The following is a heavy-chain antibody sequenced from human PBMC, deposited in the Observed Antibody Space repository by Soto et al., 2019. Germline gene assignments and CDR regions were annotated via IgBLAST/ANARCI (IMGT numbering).Heavy chain of an antibody. J-gene: IGHJ4*02. Sequence: PSETLSLTCTVSGGSISSYYWSWIRQPPGKGLEWIGYIYYSGSTNYNPSLKSRVTISVDTSKNQFSLKLSSVTAADTAVYYCGRLLSEVGDFDYWGQGTLVTVSS. V-gene: IGHV4-59*01. D-gene: IGHD2-15*01. CDR2: IYYSGST. CDR3: GRLLSEVGDFDY. CDR1: GGSISSYY.